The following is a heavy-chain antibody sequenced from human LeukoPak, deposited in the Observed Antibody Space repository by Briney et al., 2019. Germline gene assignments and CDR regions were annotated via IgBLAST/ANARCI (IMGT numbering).Heavy chain of an antibody. Sequence: SETLSLTCAVYGGSFSGYYWSWIRQPPGKGLEWIGEINHSGSTNYNPSLKSRVTISVDTSKNQFSLKLSSVTAADTAVYYCARGYYSYGYADAFDIWGQGTMVTVSS. CDR2: INHSGST. CDR1: GGSFSGYY. D-gene: IGHD5-18*01. J-gene: IGHJ3*02. V-gene: IGHV4-34*01. CDR3: ARGYYSYGYADAFDI.